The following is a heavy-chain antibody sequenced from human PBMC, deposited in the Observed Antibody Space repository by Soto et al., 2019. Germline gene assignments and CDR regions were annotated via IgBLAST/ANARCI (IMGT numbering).Heavy chain of an antibody. CDR3: ARGDYYDSSGEP. J-gene: IGHJ5*02. D-gene: IGHD3-22*01. CDR2: INAGNGNT. CDR1: GYTFTSYA. Sequence: QVQLVQSGAEVKKPGASVKVSCKASGYTFTSYAMHWVRQAPGQRLEWMGWINAGNGNTKYSQKFQGRVTITRDTSASTADMELSSLRSEDTAVYYCARGDYYDSSGEPWGQGTLVTVSS. V-gene: IGHV1-3*01.